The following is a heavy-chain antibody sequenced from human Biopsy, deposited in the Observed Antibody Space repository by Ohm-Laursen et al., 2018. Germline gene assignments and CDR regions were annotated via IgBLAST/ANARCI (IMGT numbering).Heavy chain of an antibody. J-gene: IGHJ4*02. D-gene: IGHD6-19*01. CDR1: GFSFTGYY. CDR2: ISPKSGGT. V-gene: IGHV1-2*02. Sequence: ATVKVSCKASGFSFTGYYIHWVRQAPGQGLEWMGWISPKSGGTNYAQKFQGNITMTKNTSMSTAYMEMSRLRSDDTAVYYCALQSVAQMKNFDYWGQGTLVTVSS. CDR3: ALQSVAQMKNFDY.